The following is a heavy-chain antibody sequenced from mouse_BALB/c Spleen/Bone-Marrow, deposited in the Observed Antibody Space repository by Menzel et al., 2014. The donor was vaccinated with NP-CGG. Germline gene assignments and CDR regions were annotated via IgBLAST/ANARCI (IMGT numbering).Heavy chain of an antibody. CDR1: GYSITSGYY. CDR2: ISYDGSN. D-gene: IGHD2-4*01. CDR3: ARGYDYDYAMDY. J-gene: IGHJ4*01. V-gene: IGHV3-6*02. Sequence: EVQLQQSGPGLVKPSQSLSLTCSVTGYSITSGYYWNWIRQFPGNKLEWMGYISYDGSNNYNPSLKSRISITRDTSKNQFFLKLNSVTTEDTATYYCARGYDYDYAMDYWGQGTSVTVSS.